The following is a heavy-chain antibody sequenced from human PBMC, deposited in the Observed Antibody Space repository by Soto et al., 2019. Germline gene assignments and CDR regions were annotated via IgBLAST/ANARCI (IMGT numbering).Heavy chain of an antibody. V-gene: IGHV3-30-3*01. D-gene: IGHD3-10*01. J-gene: IGHJ4*02. CDR1: GFTFSSYA. CDR3: AREWFGELSPDY. CDR2: ISYDGSNK. Sequence: LRLSCAASGFTFSSYAMHWVRQAPGKGLEWVAVISYDGSNKYYADSVKGRFTISRDNSKNTLYLQMNSLGAEDTAVYYCAREWFGELSPDYWGQGTLVTVSS.